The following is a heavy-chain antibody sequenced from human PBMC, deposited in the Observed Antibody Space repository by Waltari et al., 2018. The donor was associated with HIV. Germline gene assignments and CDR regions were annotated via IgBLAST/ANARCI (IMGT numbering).Heavy chain of an antibody. J-gene: IGHJ5*02. CDR3: AKYSGSYWGAHNWFDP. CDR2: IKQDGSGK. D-gene: IGHD1-26*01. CDR1: GFTFSVFW. Sequence: EVQLVESGGGLVQPGGSLSLSCAGSGFTFSVFWLAWLRPDPGEGVEWVVNIKQDGSGKHYADSVRGRFTISRENTKNSLYLPLNSLRAEDTAVYYCAKYSGSYWGAHNWFDPWGQGTLVIVSS. V-gene: IGHV3-7*01.